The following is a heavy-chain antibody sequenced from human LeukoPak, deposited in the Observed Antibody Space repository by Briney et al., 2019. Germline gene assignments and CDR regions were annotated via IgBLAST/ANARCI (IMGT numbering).Heavy chain of an antibody. V-gene: IGHV3-30*02. D-gene: IGHD6-13*01. CDR2: IRYDGSNK. Sequence: GGSLRLSCAASGFTFSSYGMHWVRQAPGKGLEWVAFIRYDGSNKYYADSVKGRFTISRDNSKNTLYLQMNSLRAEDTAVYYCARDGRAAAGTGFWYYYYYMDVWGKGTTVTISS. J-gene: IGHJ6*03. CDR3: ARDGRAAAGTGFWYYYYYMDV. CDR1: GFTFSSYG.